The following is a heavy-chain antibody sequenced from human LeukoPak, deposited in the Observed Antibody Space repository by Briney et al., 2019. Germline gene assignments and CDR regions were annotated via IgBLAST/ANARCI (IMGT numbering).Heavy chain of an antibody. D-gene: IGHD6-13*01. V-gene: IGHV4-59*01. CDR1: GGSISSYY. Sequence: KASETLSLTCTVSGGSISSYYWSWIRQPPGKGLEWIGYIYYSGSTNYNPSLKSRVTISVDTSKNQFSLKLSSVTAADTAVYYCARVAAAGYFDYWGQGTLVTVSS. CDR3: ARVAAAGYFDY. J-gene: IGHJ4*02. CDR2: IYYSGST.